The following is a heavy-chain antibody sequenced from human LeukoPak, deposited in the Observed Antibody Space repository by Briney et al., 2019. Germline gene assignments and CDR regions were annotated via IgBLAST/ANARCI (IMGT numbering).Heavy chain of an antibody. V-gene: IGHV3-53*01. CDR2: IYSGGST. CDR1: GITVSSNY. Sequence: TGGSLRLSCAASGITVSSNYMSWVRQAPGKGLEWVSVIYSGGSTYYADSVKGRFTISRDNSKNTLFLQMNSLRAEDTAVYYCAKDGPWIAAAGIFDYWGQGTLVTVSS. J-gene: IGHJ4*02. D-gene: IGHD6-13*01. CDR3: AKDGPWIAAAGIFDY.